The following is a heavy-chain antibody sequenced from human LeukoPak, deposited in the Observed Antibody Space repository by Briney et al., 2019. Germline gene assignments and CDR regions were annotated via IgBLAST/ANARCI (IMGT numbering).Heavy chain of an antibody. V-gene: IGHV3-15*01. Sequence: GGSLRLSCEAAGFSFTNTWMSWVRQAPGKGLEWVGRVKSKADDGTTDYAAPVQGRFTISRDDSKNTLSLQMNSLKTEDTAVYYCATEGGSGSYYGDDAFDMWGQGTMVTVSS. D-gene: IGHD3-10*01. CDR2: VKSKADDGTT. J-gene: IGHJ3*02. CDR3: ATEGGSGSYYGDDAFDM. CDR1: GFSFTNTW.